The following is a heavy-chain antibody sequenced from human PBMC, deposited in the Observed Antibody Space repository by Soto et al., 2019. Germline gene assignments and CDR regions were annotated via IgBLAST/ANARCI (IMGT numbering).Heavy chain of an antibody. D-gene: IGHD3-16*01. CDR2: INAGNGNT. CDR3: ARVIGGLYYFDY. CDR1: GYTFTSYA. Sequence: QVQLVQSGAEVKKPGASVKVSCKASGYTFTSYAMHWVRQAPGQRLEWMGWINAGNGNTKYSQQFQGRVTITRDTSARTAYMELSSLRSEDTAVYYCARVIGGLYYFDYWGQGTLVTVSS. V-gene: IGHV1-3*01. J-gene: IGHJ4*02.